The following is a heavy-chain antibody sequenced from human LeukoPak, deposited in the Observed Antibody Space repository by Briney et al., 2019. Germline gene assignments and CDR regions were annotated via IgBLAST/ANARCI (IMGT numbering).Heavy chain of an antibody. CDR1: GYTFTNYD. D-gene: IGHD1-26*01. CDR2: MNPNSGNT. V-gene: IGHV1-8*01. J-gene: IGHJ4*02. Sequence: ASVKVSCKASGYTFTNYDINWVRQATGQGLEWMGWMNPNSGNTGYAQKFQGRVAMTTDTSTGTAYMELRTLGSDDTAVFYCARDSGGAPDYWGQGTLVTVSS. CDR3: ARDSGGAPDY.